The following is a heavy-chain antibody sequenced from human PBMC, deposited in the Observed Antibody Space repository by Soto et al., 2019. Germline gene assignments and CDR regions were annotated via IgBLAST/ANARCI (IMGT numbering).Heavy chain of an antibody. CDR2: IIPIFSTA. Sequence: QVQLVQSGAEVKKPGSSVKVSCKASGGTFSSYAISWVRQAPGQGLEWMGGIIPIFSTADYAQKFQGRVTITADESTGTAYMWLSSLRSADTAVYYCARDGGVYDYSPFDYRGPGTLVTVSS. CDR3: ARDGGVYDYSPFDY. CDR1: GGTFSSYA. V-gene: IGHV1-69*12. J-gene: IGHJ4*02. D-gene: IGHD4-4*01.